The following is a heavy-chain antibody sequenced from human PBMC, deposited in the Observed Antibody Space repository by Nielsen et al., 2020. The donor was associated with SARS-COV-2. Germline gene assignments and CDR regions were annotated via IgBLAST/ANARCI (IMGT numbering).Heavy chain of an antibody. J-gene: IGHJ4*02. CDR1: GFTFSSYG. V-gene: IGHV3-30*03. D-gene: IGHD3-22*01. CDR3: ARDSSDSSGYYPPGFDY. Sequence: GGSLRLSCAASGFTFSSYGMHWVRQAPGKGLEWVAVISYDGSNKYYADSVKGRFTISRDNSKNTLYLQMNSLRAEGTAVYYCARDSSDSSGYYPPGFDYWGQGTLVTVSS. CDR2: ISYDGSNK.